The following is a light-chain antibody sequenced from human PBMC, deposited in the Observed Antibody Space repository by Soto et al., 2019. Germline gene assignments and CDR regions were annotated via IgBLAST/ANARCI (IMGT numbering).Light chain of an antibody. CDR2: GAS. CDR1: QSVXXX. V-gene: IGKV3-15*01. CDR3: QQYNNWPLLT. J-gene: IGKJ4*01. Sequence: VMTQSPATLSVSPGERATLSCRDSQSVXXXXAWYQQKPGQAPRLLIYGASTRATDIPARFSGSGSGTEFTLTISSLQSEDFALYYCQQYNNWPLLTFGGGTKVEIK.